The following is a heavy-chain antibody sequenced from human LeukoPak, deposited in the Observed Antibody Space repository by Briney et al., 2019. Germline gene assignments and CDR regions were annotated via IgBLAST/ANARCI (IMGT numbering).Heavy chain of an antibody. CDR1: GFTFSSYA. V-gene: IGHV3-30-3*01. Sequence: PGGSLRLSCAASGFTFSSYAMHWVRQAPGKGLEWVAVISYDGSNKYYADSVKGRFTISRDNSKNTLYLQMNSLRAEDTAVYYCARDRSSWYGRFDYWGQGTLVPVSS. CDR3: ARDRSSWYGRFDY. D-gene: IGHD6-13*01. J-gene: IGHJ4*02. CDR2: ISYDGSNK.